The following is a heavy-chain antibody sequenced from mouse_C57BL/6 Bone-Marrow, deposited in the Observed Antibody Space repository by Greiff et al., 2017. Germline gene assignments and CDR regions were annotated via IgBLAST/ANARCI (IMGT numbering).Heavy chain of an antibody. CDR1: GYSITSDY. CDR2: ISYSGST. V-gene: IGHV3-8*01. CDR3: SRLYYYGSSRYFDY. D-gene: IGHD1-1*01. J-gene: IGHJ2*01. Sequence: VQLKQSGPGLAKPSQTLSLTCSVTGYSITSDYWNWIRKFPGNKLEYMGYISYSGSTYYNPSLKSRISITRDTSKNQYYLQLNSVTTEDTATYYCSRLYYYGSSRYFDYWGQGTTLTVSS.